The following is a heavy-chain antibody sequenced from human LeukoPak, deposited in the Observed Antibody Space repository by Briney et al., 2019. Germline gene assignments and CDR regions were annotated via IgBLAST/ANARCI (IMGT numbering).Heavy chain of an antibody. CDR2: IYHSGST. Sequence: SETLSLTCTVSGGSICSGGYYWSWIRQPPGKGLEWIGYIYHSGSTYYNPSLKSRVTISVDRSKNQFSLKLSSVTAADTAVYYCARRPAREEYFDYWGQGTLVTVSS. CDR3: ARRPAREEYFDY. CDR1: GGSICSGGYY. D-gene: IGHD6-6*01. V-gene: IGHV4-30-2*01. J-gene: IGHJ4*02.